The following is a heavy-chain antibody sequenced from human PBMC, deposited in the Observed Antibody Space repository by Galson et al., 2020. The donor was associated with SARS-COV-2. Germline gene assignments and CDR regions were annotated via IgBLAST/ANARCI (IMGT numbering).Heavy chain of an antibody. D-gene: IGHD4-17*01. CDR3: ARGGGRPDYDDYLAY. J-gene: IGHJ4*02. CDR2: IYSGGDT. V-gene: IGHV3-53*01. CDR1: GFTVSSKY. Sequence: GESLKITCSASGFTVSSKYMSWVRQAPGKGLAWISVIYSGGDTYYADSVEGRFTVSRDISKNTLYLQMNSLRAEDTAGYYCARGGGRPDYDDYLAYGGQGTLVTVCS.